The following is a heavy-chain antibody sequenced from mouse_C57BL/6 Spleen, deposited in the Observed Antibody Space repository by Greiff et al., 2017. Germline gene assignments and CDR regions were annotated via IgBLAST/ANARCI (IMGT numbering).Heavy chain of an antibody. Sequence: QVQLKESGPGLVQPSQCLSITCTVSGFSLTSYGVHWVRQSPGKGLEWLGVIWSGGSTDYNAAFISRLSISKDNSTSQVFFKMNSLQADDTAIYYCARKDYDWYFDVWGTGTTVTVAS. CDR2: IWSGGST. D-gene: IGHD2-4*01. V-gene: IGHV2-2*01. CDR1: GFSLTSYG. J-gene: IGHJ1*03. CDR3: ARKDYDWYFDV.